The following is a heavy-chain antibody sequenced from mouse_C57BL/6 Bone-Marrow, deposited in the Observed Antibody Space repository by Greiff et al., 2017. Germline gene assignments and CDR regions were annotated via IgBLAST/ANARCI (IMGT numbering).Heavy chain of an antibody. V-gene: IGHV5-9*01. CDR1: GFTFSSYT. J-gene: IGHJ1*03. Sequence: VKLVESGGGLVKPGGSLKLSCAASGFTFSSYTMSWVRQTPEKRLQWVAAISGGGGNTYYPDSVKGRFTISRDNDKNILYLQMSSLRSEDTALYYCSRQVTTVLATKYFDVWGTGTTVTVSS. D-gene: IGHD1-1*01. CDR2: ISGGGGNT. CDR3: SRQVTTVLATKYFDV.